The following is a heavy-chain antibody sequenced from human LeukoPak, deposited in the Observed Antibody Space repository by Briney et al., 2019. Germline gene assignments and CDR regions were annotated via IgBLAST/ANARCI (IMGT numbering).Heavy chain of an antibody. CDR1: GFTFSSYW. V-gene: IGHV3-7*05. Sequence: GGSLRLSCAASGFTFSSYWVTWVRQAPGKGLGWVANINQDGSEKYYVDSVKGRFTISRDNAKNSLSLQMNSLTVEDTAVYYCARALTGIAAAGTDAFDVWGQGTTVTVSS. D-gene: IGHD6-13*01. CDR2: INQDGSEK. CDR3: ARALTGIAAAGTDAFDV. J-gene: IGHJ3*01.